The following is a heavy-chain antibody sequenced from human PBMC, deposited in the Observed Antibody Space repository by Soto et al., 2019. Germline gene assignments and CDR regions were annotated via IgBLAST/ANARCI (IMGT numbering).Heavy chain of an antibody. CDR1: GGSFSGYY. CDR3: ARGMRTEGYYYGMDV. J-gene: IGHJ6*02. D-gene: IGHD2-21*02. Sequence: SETLSLTCAVYGGSFSGYYWSWIRQPPGKGLEWIGEINHSGSTNYNPSLKSRVTISVDTSKNQFSLKLSSVTAADTAVYYCARGMRTEGYYYGMDVWGQGTMVTVSS. V-gene: IGHV4-34*01. CDR2: INHSGST.